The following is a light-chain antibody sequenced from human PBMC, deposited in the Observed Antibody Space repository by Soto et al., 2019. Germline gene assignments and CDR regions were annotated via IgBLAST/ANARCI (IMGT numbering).Light chain of an antibody. J-gene: IGKJ1*01. Sequence: DIQMTQSPSFLSASVGDRVTLICRASQSIRNYLNWYQQKPGKAPNLLIYAASSLQSGVPSRFSGSGSGTDFTLTISSLQPEDFATYYCQQSYTAPRTFGQGTKVEIK. CDR1: QSIRNY. V-gene: IGKV1-39*01. CDR3: QQSYTAPRT. CDR2: AAS.